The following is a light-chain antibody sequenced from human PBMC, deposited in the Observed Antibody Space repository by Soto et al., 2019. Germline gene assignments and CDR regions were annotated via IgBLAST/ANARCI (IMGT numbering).Light chain of an antibody. CDR1: SSDVGGYNY. CDR3: SSYTTSNTRQIV. CDR2: VVS. Sequence: QSALTQPASVSGSPGQSITISCTGTSSDVGGYNYVSWYQHHPGKAPKLMIYVVSNRPSGVSNRFSGSKSGNTASLTISGLQPEDEADYYCSSYTTSNTRQIVFGTGTKV. J-gene: IGLJ1*01. V-gene: IGLV2-14*03.